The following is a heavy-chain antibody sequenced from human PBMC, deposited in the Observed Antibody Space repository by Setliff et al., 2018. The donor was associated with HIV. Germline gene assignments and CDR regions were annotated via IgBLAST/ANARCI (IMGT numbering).Heavy chain of an antibody. CDR1: GGSFSGYY. CDR3: ARRAAAGTRSFDY. Sequence: SETLSLTCAVYGGSFSGYYWSWIRQPPGKGLEWIGEINHSVSTNYNPSLKSRVTISVDTSKNQCSLKLSSVTAADTAVYYCARRAAAGTRSFDYGGQGTLVTVS. J-gene: IGHJ4*02. CDR2: INHSVST. D-gene: IGHD6-13*01. V-gene: IGHV4-34*01.